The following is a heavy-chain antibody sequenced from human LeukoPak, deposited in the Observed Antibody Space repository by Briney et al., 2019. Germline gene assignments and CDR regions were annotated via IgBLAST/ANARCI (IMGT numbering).Heavy chain of an antibody. CDR3: ARDLEAANTYYFDY. Sequence: GGSLRLSCATSGFTVSSSYMSWVRQAPGKGLEWVSIISSAGTTYYADSVKGRFTISRDNSKNTVYLQVNSLRDEDTAVYYCARDLEAANTYYFDYWGQGTMVTVSS. CDR1: GFTVSSSY. D-gene: IGHD6-13*01. CDR2: ISSAGTT. V-gene: IGHV3-66*01. J-gene: IGHJ4*02.